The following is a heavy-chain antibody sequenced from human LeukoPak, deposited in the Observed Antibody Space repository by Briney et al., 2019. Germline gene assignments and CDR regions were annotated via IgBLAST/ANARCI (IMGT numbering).Heavy chain of an antibody. CDR1: GFTFSSYS. V-gene: IGHV3-21*01. Sequence: GGSLRLSCAASGFTFSSYSMNWVRQAPGKGLEWVSSISSSSSYIYYADSVKGRFTISRDNSKNTLYLQMNSLRAEDTAVYYCASPVVVTTSPDYWGQGTLVTVSS. D-gene: IGHD2-21*02. CDR3: ASPVVVTTSPDY. J-gene: IGHJ4*02. CDR2: ISSSSSYI.